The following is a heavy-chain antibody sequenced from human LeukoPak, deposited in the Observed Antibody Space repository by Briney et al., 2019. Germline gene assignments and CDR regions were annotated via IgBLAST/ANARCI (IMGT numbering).Heavy chain of an antibody. CDR2: ISSRSNYI. CDR1: GFIFSDYY. Sequence: GGSLRLSCEASGFIFSDYYMAWIRQAPGKGLEWISTISSRSNYIYYPDSVKGRFTISRDNAKNSLYLQMNGLRAEDTAVYYCARDVAYYYESSGYYSLGFDIWGQGTMVTVSS. J-gene: IGHJ3*02. D-gene: IGHD3-22*01. V-gene: IGHV3-11*06. CDR3: ARDVAYYYESSGYYSLGFDI.